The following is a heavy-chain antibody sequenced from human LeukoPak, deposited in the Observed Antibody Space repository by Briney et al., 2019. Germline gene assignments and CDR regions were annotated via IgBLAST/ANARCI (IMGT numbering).Heavy chain of an antibody. CDR2: INHSGST. CDR1: GGSFSGYY. J-gene: IGHJ5*02. V-gene: IGHV4-34*01. D-gene: IGHD4-17*01. Sequence: PSETLSLTCAVYGGSFSGYYWSWIRQPPGEGLEWIGEINHSGSTNYNPSLKSRVTISVDTSKNQFSLKLSSVTAADTAVYYCARVWRFGDYGGNWFDPWGQGTLVTVSS. CDR3: ARVWRFGDYGGNWFDP.